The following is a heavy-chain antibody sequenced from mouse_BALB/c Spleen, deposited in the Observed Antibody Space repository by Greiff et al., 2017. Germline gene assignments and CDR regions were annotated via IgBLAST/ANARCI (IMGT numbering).Heavy chain of an antibody. J-gene: IGHJ2*01. CDR3: ARSPVDY. CDR2: INPSTGYT. CDR1: GYTFTSYW. Sequence: QVQLQQSGAELAKPVASVKMSCKASGYTFTSYWMHWVKQRPGQGLEWIGYINPSTGYTEYNQKFKDKATLTADKSSSTAYMQLSSLTSEDSAVYYCARSPVDYWGQGTTLTVSS. V-gene: IGHV1-7*01.